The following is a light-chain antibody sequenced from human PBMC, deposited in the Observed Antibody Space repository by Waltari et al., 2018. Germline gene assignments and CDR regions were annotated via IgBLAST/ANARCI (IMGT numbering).Light chain of an antibody. CDR3: QTWDAGIVL. CDR2: LNSDGSH. Sequence: QLVLTQSPSASASLGASVKLTCTLSSGHNSYAIAWHQQRPEKDPRYLMKLNSDGSHNQGDGIPDRFSGSSSGAERYLTISSLQSEDEADYYCQTWDAGIVLFGGGTKLTVL. V-gene: IGLV4-69*01. J-gene: IGLJ2*01. CDR1: SGHNSYA.